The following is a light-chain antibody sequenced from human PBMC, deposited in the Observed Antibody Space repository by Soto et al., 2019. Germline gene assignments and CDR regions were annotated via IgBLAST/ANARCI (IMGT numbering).Light chain of an antibody. CDR2: DAS. V-gene: IGKV1-13*02. Sequence: AIQLTQSPSSLSASVGDRVTITCRASQGISSALAWYQQKPGKAPKLLIYDASSLESGVPSRFSGSGSGTDLTLTISSLQPEDFATYYCQQFKSYPITFGQGTRLEIK. J-gene: IGKJ5*01. CDR1: QGISSA. CDR3: QQFKSYPIT.